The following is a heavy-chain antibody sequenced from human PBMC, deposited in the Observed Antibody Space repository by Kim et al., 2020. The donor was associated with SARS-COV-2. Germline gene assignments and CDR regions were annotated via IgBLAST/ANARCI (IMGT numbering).Heavy chain of an antibody. D-gene: IGHD6-6*01. CDR1: GGTFSSYA. Sequence: SVKVSCKASGGTFSSYAISWVRQAPGQGLEWMGRIIPILGIANYAQKFQGRVTITADKSTSTAYMELSSLRSEDTAADYCARGSQQLVFDYWGQGTVVT. CDR3: ARGSQQLVFDY. J-gene: IGHJ4*02. V-gene: IGHV1-69*04. CDR2: IIPILGIA.